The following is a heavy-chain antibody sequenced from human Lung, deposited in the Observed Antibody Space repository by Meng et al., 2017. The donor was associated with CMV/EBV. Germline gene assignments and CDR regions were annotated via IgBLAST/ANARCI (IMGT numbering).Heavy chain of an antibody. CDR2: IRYDGSNK. Sequence: GGXXRLSCAASGFTFSSYGMHWVRQAPGKGLEWVAFIRYDGSNKYYADSVKGRFTISRDNSKNTLYLQMNSLRAEDTAVYYCAKDLGRDAYYDFWSGPPPPGFDYWGQGTLVTVSS. CDR3: AKDLGRDAYYDFWSGPPPPGFDY. CDR1: GFTFSSYG. D-gene: IGHD3-3*01. J-gene: IGHJ4*02. V-gene: IGHV3-30*02.